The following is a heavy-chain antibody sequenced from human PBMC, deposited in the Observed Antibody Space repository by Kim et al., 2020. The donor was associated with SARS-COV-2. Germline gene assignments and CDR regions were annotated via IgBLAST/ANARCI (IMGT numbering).Heavy chain of an antibody. CDR3: ARTTMIVVDRNRAFDY. V-gene: IGHV1-46*01. D-gene: IGHD3-22*01. CDR2: INPSGGST. CDR1: GYTFTSYY. J-gene: IGHJ4*02. Sequence: ASVKVSCKASGYTFTSYYMHWVRQAPGQGLEWMGIINPSGGSTSYAQKFQGRVTMTRDTSTSTVYMELSSLRSEDTAVYYCARTTMIVVDRNRAFDYWGQGTLVTVSS.